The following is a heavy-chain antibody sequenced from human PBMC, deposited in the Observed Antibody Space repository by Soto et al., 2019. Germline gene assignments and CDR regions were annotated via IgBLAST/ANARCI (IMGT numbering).Heavy chain of an antibody. CDR3: AHSGNWGRYYYYYMDV. J-gene: IGHJ6*03. D-gene: IGHD7-27*01. CDR1: GSSLSTSGVG. Sequence: GSGPTLVNPTQTLTLPCTFSGSSLSTSGVGVGWIRQPPGKALEWLALIYWDDDKRYSPSLKSRLTITKDTSKNQVVLTMTNMDPVDTATYYCAHSGNWGRYYYYYMDVWGKGTTVNVSS. V-gene: IGHV2-5*02. CDR2: IYWDDDK.